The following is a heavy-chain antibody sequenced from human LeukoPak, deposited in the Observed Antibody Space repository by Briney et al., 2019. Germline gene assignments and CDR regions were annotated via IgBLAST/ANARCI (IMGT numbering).Heavy chain of an antibody. Sequence: GGSLRLSCAASGFTFSGYAMSWVRQAPGKGLEWVSTISGGSSGSTYYADSVKGRFTISRDSSKNTLFLQMNSLRAEDTAVYYCAKAASRFWNCPGGSCSGYFFDYWGQGTLVTVPS. J-gene: IGHJ4*02. CDR3: AKAASRFWNCPGGSCSGYFFDY. CDR1: GFTFSGYA. D-gene: IGHD2-15*01. V-gene: IGHV3-23*01. CDR2: ISGGSSGST.